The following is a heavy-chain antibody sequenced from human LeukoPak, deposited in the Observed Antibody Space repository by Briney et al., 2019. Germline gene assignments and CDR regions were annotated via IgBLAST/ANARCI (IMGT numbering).Heavy chain of an antibody. Sequence: ASVKVSCKASGYTFTGYYMHWVRQAPGQGLEWMGWINPNSGGTNYAQKFQGRVTMTRDTSISTAYMELSSLRSEDTAVYYCARGIGSYGNDYFDYWGQGTLVTVSS. D-gene: IGHD5-18*01. V-gene: IGHV1-2*02. CDR1: GYTFTGYY. CDR2: INPNSGGT. CDR3: ARGIGSYGNDYFDY. J-gene: IGHJ4*02.